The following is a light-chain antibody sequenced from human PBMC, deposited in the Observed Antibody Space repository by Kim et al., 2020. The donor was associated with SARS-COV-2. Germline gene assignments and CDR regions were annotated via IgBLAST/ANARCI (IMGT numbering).Light chain of an antibody. V-gene: IGKV1-5*01. Sequence: SSVGDRVTITCRASQSISTGLAWYQQKPGKTPDLLIYGASSLESGVPSRFSGSGSGTEFTLTISSLQPDDFATYYCQQYNGYPLTFGGGTKVDIK. CDR2: GAS. CDR1: QSISTG. J-gene: IGKJ4*01. CDR3: QQYNGYPLT.